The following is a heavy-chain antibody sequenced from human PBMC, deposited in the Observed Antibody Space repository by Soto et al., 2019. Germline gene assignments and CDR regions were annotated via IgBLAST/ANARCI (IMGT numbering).Heavy chain of an antibody. CDR3: AGCPGRIMITFGGVADGYFDY. V-gene: IGHV1-8*01. D-gene: IGHD3-16*01. CDR2: MNPNSGNT. CDR1: GYTFTSYD. Sequence: QVQLVQSGAEVKKPGASVKVSCKASGYTFTSYDINWVRQATGQGLEWMGWMNPNSGNTGYAQKFQGRVTMTRNTAISTAYMELSSLRSEETAVYYCAGCPGRIMITFGGVADGYFDYWGQGTLVTVS. J-gene: IGHJ4*02.